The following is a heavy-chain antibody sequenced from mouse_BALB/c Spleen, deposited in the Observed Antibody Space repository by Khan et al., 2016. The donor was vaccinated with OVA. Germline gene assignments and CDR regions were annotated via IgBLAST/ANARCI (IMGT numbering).Heavy chain of an antibody. Sequence: IQLVQSGPELVKPGASVKMSCKASGYIFTNYVLHWVKQKSGQGLEWIGNINPYNGGTKYNEKFKGKATLASDKSSITAYMELRSLTSEDSAVYYCARGNWQSYYFDYWGQGTTLTLSS. CDR3: ARGNWQSYYFDY. CDR2: INPYNGGT. D-gene: IGHD4-1*01. V-gene: IGHV1S136*01. CDR1: GYIFTNYV. J-gene: IGHJ2*01.